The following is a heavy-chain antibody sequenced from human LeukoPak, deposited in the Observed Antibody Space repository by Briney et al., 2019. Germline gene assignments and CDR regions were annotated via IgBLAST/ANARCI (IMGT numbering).Heavy chain of an antibody. D-gene: IGHD5-12*01. CDR1: GFTLSNYN. Sequence: GGSLRLSCAASGFTLSNYNMNWVRQGPGKGLEWVSYISSTSSTIFYADSVKGRFTISRDNAKNSMYLQMNSLRDEGAAVYYCARDVTGYPYWGQGTLVTVSS. V-gene: IGHV3-48*02. CDR2: ISSTSSTI. J-gene: IGHJ4*02. CDR3: ARDVTGYPY.